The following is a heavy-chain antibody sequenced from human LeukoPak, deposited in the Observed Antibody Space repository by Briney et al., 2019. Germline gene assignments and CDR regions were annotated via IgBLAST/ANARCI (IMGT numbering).Heavy chain of an antibody. Sequence: GGSLRLSCVASGFTFINYAMSWVRQAPGKGLEWVSGISGSGGSTYYADSVKGRFTISRDNSKNTLYLQMNSLRAEDTAVYYCAKGGPVVVAATLFYWGQGTLVTVSS. CDR1: GFTFINYA. CDR2: ISGSGGST. D-gene: IGHD2-15*01. J-gene: IGHJ4*02. CDR3: AKGGPVVVAATLFY. V-gene: IGHV3-23*01.